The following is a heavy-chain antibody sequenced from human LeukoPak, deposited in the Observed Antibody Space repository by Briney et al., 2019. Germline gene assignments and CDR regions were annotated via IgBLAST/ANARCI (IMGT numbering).Heavy chain of an antibody. CDR1: GLTFSGYW. CDR3: ATDQIYCSGGYCYFDY. D-gene: IGHD2-15*01. J-gene: IGHJ4*02. Sequence: GGSLRLSCAASGLTFSGYWMNWVRQAPGKGLVWVSRISSDGSSTSYADSVKGRFTISRDNAKNTLYLQMNRLSAEDTALYFCATDQIYCSGGYCYFDYWGQGTLVTVSS. V-gene: IGHV3-74*01. CDR2: ISSDGSST.